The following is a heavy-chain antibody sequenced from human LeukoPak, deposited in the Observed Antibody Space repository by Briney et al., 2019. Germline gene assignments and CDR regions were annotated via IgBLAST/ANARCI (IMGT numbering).Heavy chain of an antibody. Sequence: ASVKVSCKASGYTFTGYYMHWVRQAPGQGLEWMGWINPNSGGTNYAQKFQGRVTMTRDTSTSTAYMELSRLRSDDTAVYYCARWTPTYYYDSSGYYALGYWGQGTLVTVSS. D-gene: IGHD3-22*01. CDR1: GYTFTGYY. V-gene: IGHV1-2*02. J-gene: IGHJ4*02. CDR3: ARWTPTYYYDSSGYYALGY. CDR2: INPNSGGT.